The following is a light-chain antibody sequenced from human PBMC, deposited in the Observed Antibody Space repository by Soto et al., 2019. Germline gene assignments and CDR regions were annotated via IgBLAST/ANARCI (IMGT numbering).Light chain of an antibody. CDR3: QQYNSYSPWT. V-gene: IGKV1-5*01. CDR1: QSISKW. CDR2: DAS. J-gene: IGKJ1*01. Sequence: DIQMTQSPSTLSASVGDRVTMTCRSSQSISKWLAWYQQKPGTAPKLLIYDASNLESGVPSRFSGSGSVTEFTLTISSLQPDDFGTYYCQQYNSYSPWTFGQGTKVDIK.